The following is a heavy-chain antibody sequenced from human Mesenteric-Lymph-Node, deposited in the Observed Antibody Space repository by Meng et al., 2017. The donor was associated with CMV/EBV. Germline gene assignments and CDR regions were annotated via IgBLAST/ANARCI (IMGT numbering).Heavy chain of an antibody. V-gene: IGHV4-34*01. CDR3: ARTQWNFWSDY. J-gene: IGHJ4*02. D-gene: IGHD3-3*01. CDR2: INHSGST. Sequence: GSLRLSCAVFGGSFSGSYWSWIRQPPGKGLEWIGKINHSGSTNYNPSLKSRVIISLDTSKNQLSLKLRSVTAADTAVYYCARTQWNFWSDYWGQGALVTVSS. CDR1: GGSFSGSY.